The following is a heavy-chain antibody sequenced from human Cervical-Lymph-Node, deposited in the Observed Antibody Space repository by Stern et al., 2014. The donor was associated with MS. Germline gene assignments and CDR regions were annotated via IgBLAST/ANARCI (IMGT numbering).Heavy chain of an antibody. J-gene: IGHJ4*02. CDR2: IIPIFGTA. D-gene: IGHD5-18*01. Sequence: VQLVESGAEVKKPGSSVKVSCKASGGTFSSYAISWGRQAPGQGLEWMGGIIPIFGTANYAQKFQGRVMITADESTSTAYMELSSLRSEDTAVYYCATPHTAMVKSAFDYWGQGTLVTVSS. CDR3: ATPHTAMVKSAFDY. CDR1: GGTFSSYA. V-gene: IGHV1-69*01.